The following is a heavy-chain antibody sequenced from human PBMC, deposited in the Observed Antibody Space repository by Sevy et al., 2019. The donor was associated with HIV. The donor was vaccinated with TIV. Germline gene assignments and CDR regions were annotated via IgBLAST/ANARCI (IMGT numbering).Heavy chain of an antibody. D-gene: IGHD2-21*01. J-gene: IGHJ4*02. CDR3: ARGPSLIVAGAAGYLDY. CDR2: MWYDGNNK. CDR1: GFTFSNFG. V-gene: IGHV3-33*01. Sequence: GESLKISCTASGFTFSNFGIHWVRQAPGKGLQWVALMWYDGNNKYYADSVKGRFTISRDSSKNTVYLQMNNLRAEDTAMYYCARGPSLIVAGAAGYLDYWGQGTLVTVSS.